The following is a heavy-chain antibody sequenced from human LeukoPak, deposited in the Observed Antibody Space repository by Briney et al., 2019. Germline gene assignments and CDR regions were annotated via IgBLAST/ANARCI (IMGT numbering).Heavy chain of an antibody. CDR1: GYTFTGYY. CDR3: ATVPTIFGDAFDI. CDR2: INPNSGGT. D-gene: IGHD3-3*01. Sequence: ASVKVSCKASGYTFTGYYMHWVRQAPGQGLEWMGWINPNSGGTNYAQKFQGRVTMTRDTSISTAYMELSSLRSEDTAVYYCATVPTIFGDAFDIWGQGTMVTVSS. V-gene: IGHV1-2*02. J-gene: IGHJ3*02.